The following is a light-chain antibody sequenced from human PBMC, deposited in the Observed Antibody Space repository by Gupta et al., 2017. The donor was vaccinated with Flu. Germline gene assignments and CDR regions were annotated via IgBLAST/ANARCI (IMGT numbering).Light chain of an antibody. V-gene: IGLV3-21*02. CDR2: DDS. Sequence: SYVLAQPPSVSVAPGQTARITCGGDKSESISVYWYQQKSGQVPVLVLYDDSDRPSGIPDRFSGSNSGNTATLTISRVEAEDEADYYCQVWDGSSNHAVFGGGTKLTVL. CDR3: QVWDGSSNHAV. J-gene: IGLJ2*01. CDR1: KSESIS.